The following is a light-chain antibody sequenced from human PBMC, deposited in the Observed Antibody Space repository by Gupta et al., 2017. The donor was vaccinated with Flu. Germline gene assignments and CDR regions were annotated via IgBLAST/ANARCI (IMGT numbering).Light chain of an antibody. CDR2: EVN. J-gene: IGLJ3*02. Sequence: TSSDVGGYNSVSWYQQHPGKAPKLMIYEVNKRPSGVPDRFSGSKSGNTASLTVSGLQAEDEADYYCSAYGGRDNWVFGGGTKLAVL. V-gene: IGLV2-8*01. CDR3: SAYGGRDNWV. CDR1: SSDVGGYNS.